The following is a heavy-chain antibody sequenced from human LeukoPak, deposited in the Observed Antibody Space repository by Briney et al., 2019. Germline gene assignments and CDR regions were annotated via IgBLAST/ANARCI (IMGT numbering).Heavy chain of an antibody. CDR3: ARDQYSSGWNPFDY. CDR1: GFTFSSYG. D-gene: IGHD6-19*01. V-gene: IGHV3-30*03. Sequence: GRSLRLSCAASGFTFSSYGMHWVRQAPGKGLEWVAVISYDGSNKYYADSVKGRFTISRDNSKNTLYLQMSSLRADDTAVYYCARDQYSSGWNPFDYWGQGTLVTVSS. CDR2: ISYDGSNK. J-gene: IGHJ4*02.